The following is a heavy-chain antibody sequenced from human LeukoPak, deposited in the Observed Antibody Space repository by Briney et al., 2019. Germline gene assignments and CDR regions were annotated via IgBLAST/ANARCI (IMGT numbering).Heavy chain of an antibody. V-gene: IGHV4-34*01. Sequence: STNYNPSLKSRVTISVDTSKNQFSLKLSSVTAADTAVYYCARHRALYYGFWSGYSSGAFDIWGQGTMVTVSS. CDR2: ST. J-gene: IGHJ3*02. CDR3: ARHRALYYGFWSGYSSGAFDI. D-gene: IGHD3-3*01.